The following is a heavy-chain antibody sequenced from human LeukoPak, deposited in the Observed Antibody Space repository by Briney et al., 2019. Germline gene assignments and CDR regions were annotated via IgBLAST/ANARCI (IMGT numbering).Heavy chain of an antibody. V-gene: IGHV4-34*09. CDR1: GGSFSGYY. D-gene: IGHD3-10*01. J-gene: IGHJ5*02. CDR2: INHSGST. Sequence: PSETLSLTCAVYGGSFSGYYWSWIRQPPGKGLEWIGEINHSGSTNYSPSLKSRVTISVDTSKNQFSLKLSSVTAADTAVYYCARDLRYYGSGSYSWFDPWGQGTLVTVSS. CDR3: ARDLRYYGSGSYSWFDP.